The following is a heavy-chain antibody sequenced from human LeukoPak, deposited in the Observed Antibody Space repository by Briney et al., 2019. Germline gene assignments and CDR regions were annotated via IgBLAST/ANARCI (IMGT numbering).Heavy chain of an antibody. CDR3: AKDSSSGDRFVFDY. J-gene: IGHJ4*02. Sequence: GSLRLSCAASGFTVSSNYMSWVRQAPGKGLEWVSVIFSGGSTYYADSVKGRFTISGDNSKNTLYLQMNSLRAEDTAVYYCAKDSSSGDRFVFDYWGQGTLVTVSS. CDR1: GFTVSSNY. CDR2: IFSGGST. V-gene: IGHV3-53*01. D-gene: IGHD7-27*01.